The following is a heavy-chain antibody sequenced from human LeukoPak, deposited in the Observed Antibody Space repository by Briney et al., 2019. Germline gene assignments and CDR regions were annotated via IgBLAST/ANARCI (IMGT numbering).Heavy chain of an antibody. CDR2: ISWNSGSI. V-gene: IGHV3-9*01. Sequence: GGSLRLSCAASGFTFDDYAMHWVRQAPGKGLEWVSGISWNSGSIGYADSVKGRFTISRDNAKNSLYLQMNSLRAEDTALYYCAKASGSYPLKYFDYWGQGTLVTVSS. CDR1: GFTFDDYA. J-gene: IGHJ4*02. D-gene: IGHD1-26*01. CDR3: AKASGSYPLKYFDY.